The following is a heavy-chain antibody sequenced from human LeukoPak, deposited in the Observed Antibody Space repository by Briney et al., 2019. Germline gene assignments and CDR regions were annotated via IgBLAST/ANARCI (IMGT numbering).Heavy chain of an antibody. D-gene: IGHD1-26*01. J-gene: IGHJ4*02. V-gene: IGHV3-53*05. Sequence: GGSLRLSCAASGFTVSSNYMSWVRQAPGKGLEWVSVIYSCGSTYYADSVKGRFTISRDNSKNTLYLQMNSLRAEDTALYYCAKVLGGLGAKWGIDYWGQGTLVTVSS. CDR3: AKVLGGLGAKWGIDY. CDR2: IYSCGST. CDR1: GFTVSSNY.